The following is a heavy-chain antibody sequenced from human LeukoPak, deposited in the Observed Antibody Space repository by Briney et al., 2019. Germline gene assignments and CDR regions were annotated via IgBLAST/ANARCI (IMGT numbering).Heavy chain of an antibody. CDR3: ARAPSEIGGYYPEYFRH. CDR2: IKSDGKT. V-gene: IGHV3-74*01. Sequence: GGFLRLSCAASGFTFSSYWMHWVRQAPGKGLVWVSRIKSDGKTNYADSVKGRFSISRDNAKNTVSLQMISLRAEDTGVYYCARAPSEIGGYYPEYFRHWGQGTLVTVSS. J-gene: IGHJ1*01. CDR1: GFTFSSYW. D-gene: IGHD3-22*01.